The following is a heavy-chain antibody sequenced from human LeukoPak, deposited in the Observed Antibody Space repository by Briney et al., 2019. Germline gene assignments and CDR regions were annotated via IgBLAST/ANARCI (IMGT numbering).Heavy chain of an antibody. CDR1: GYTFTSYY. CDR3: ARESPPYDFWSGYYTGHNWFDP. D-gene: IGHD3-3*01. CDR2: VNPSGGST. J-gene: IGHJ5*02. V-gene: IGHV1-46*01. Sequence: GASVKVSCKASGYTFTSYYMHWVRQAPGQGLEWMGIVNPSGGSTSYAQKFQGRVTMTRDTSTSTVYMELSSLRSEDTAVYYCARESPPYDFWSGYYTGHNWFDPWGQGTLVTVSS.